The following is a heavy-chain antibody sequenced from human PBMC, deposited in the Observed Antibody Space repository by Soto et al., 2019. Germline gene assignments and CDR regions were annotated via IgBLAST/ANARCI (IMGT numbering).Heavy chain of an antibody. V-gene: IGHV4-31*01. Sequence: QVQLQESGPGLVKPSQTLSLTCTVSGGSISSGGHYWSWIRQHPGKGLEWIGYIYYSGSTYYNPSLKXLVPIXXDTSKNQFSLKLSSVTAADTAVYYCASEHYDYVWEWGQGTLVTVSS. J-gene: IGHJ4*02. CDR1: GGSISSGGHY. CDR3: ASEHYDYVWE. CDR2: IYYSGST. D-gene: IGHD3-16*01.